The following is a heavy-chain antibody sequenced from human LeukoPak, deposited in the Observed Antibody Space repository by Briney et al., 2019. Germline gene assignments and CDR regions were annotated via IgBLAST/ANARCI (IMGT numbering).Heavy chain of an antibody. CDR2: MNPNSGNT. CDR1: GYTFTNYD. V-gene: IGHV1-8*03. CDR3: TGCVTPRTNCYDY. Sequence: ASVKVSCKASGYTFTNYDINWVRQATGQGLEWMGWMNPNSGNTGYAQNFQGRVTITRNTSISTAYMELSSLRSEDTAVYYCTGCVTPRTNCYDYWGQGALVTVSS. J-gene: IGHJ4*02. D-gene: IGHD4-23*01.